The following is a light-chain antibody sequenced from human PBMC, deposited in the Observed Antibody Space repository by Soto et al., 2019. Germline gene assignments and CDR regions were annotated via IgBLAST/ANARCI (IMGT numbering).Light chain of an antibody. CDR1: QSVSSY. V-gene: IGKV3-11*01. CDR2: DAS. J-gene: IGKJ1*01. Sequence: EIVLTQSPATLSLSPGERATLSCRASQSVSSYLAWYQQKPGQAPRLLIYDASNRATGIPARFSGSGSGTDFTLTISSLQSEDFGVYYCQQYNNWPPWTFGQGTKVDIK. CDR3: QQYNNWPPWT.